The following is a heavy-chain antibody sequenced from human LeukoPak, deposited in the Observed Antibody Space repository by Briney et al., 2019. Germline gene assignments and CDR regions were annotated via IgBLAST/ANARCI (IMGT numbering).Heavy chain of an antibody. CDR2: INHSGST. CDR1: GGSFSGYY. Sequence: PSETLSLTCAVYGGSFSGYYWSWIRQPPGKGLEWIGEINHSGSTNYNPSLKSRVTISVDTSKNQFSLKLSSVTAADTAVYYCARGRSSGWYLFVRWFDPWGQGTLVTVSS. D-gene: IGHD6-19*01. V-gene: IGHV4-34*01. CDR3: ARGRSSGWYLFVRWFDP. J-gene: IGHJ5*02.